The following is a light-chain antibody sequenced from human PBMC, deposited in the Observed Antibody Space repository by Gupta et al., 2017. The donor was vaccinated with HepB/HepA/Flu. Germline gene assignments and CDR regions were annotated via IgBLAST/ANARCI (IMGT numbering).Light chain of an antibody. CDR1: SSDFARYNY. J-gene: IGLJ3*02. CDR3: SSFTVSDSRV. V-gene: IGLV2-14*01. Sequence: QSALTQPASVPGSPGQSITIACTGTSSDFARYNYVSWYQQHPGKAPKLILYDVSRRPSGVSDRFSGSTSGNTASLTISGLQAEDEADYYCSSFTVSDSRVFGGGTKLTVL. CDR2: DVS.